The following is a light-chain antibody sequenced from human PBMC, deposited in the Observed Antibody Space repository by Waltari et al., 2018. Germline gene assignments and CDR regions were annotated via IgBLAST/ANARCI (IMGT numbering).Light chain of an antibody. CDR3: SSDTSSGTYV. V-gene: IGLV2-14*01. CDR1: SSDLGGYNH. CDR2: DVS. J-gene: IGLJ1*01. Sequence: QSALTQPASVSGSPGQSITISCTGTSSDLGGYNHVSWYQQLPGKAPKLMLYDVSKRPSGVSNRFSGSKSGNTASLTISGLQAEDEADYYCSSDTSSGTYVFGTGTKVTVL.